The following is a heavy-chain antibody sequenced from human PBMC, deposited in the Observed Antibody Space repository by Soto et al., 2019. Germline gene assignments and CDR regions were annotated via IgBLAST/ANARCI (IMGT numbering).Heavy chain of an antibody. Sequence: GGSLRLSCAASGFTFSDYYMSWIRQAPGKGLEWVSYISSSGSTIYYADSVKGRFTISRDNAKNSLYLQMNSLRAEDTAVYYCARDSGSGSYYNGGTEYYYYMDVWGKGTTVTVSS. CDR2: ISSSGSTI. J-gene: IGHJ6*03. D-gene: IGHD3-10*01. CDR3: ARDSGSGSYYNGGTEYYYYMDV. V-gene: IGHV3-11*01. CDR1: GFTFSDYY.